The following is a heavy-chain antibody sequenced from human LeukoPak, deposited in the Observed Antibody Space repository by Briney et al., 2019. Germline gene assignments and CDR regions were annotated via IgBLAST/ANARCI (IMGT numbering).Heavy chain of an antibody. D-gene: IGHD3-10*01. CDR1: GGSIRGYY. Sequence: SETLSLTCTVSGGSIRGYYWSWLRQSPGKGLEWIGYIYSSGSTNYNPSLKSRVTMSVDTSKNQLSLKVSSVTAADTAVYYCARVFDSGSQAYFYYMDVWGKGTTVSISS. V-gene: IGHV4-59*01. CDR2: IYSSGST. CDR3: ARVFDSGSQAYFYYMDV. J-gene: IGHJ6*03.